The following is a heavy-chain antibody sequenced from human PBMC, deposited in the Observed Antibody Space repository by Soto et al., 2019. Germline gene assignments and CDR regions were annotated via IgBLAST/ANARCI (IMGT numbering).Heavy chain of an antibody. CDR2: FDPENDET. CDR1: GYTLSEVS. D-gene: IGHD2-2*01. CDR3: AIAAYCSGATCYSGYNWFDP. Sequence: ASVKVSCKVSGYTLSEVSIHWVRQTPGKGLEWMGGFDPENDETSYAQKFQGRVTLTEDTSTDTAYLELSSLRSEDTAIYYCAIAAYCSGATCYSGYNWFDPWGQGTQVTISS. J-gene: IGHJ5*02. V-gene: IGHV1-24*01.